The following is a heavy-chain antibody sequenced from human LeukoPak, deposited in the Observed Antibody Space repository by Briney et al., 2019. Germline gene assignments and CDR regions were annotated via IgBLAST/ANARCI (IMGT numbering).Heavy chain of an antibody. CDR3: ARASSGSTSDGHYFDY. CDR2: IYYSGSN. D-gene: IGHD6-19*01. Sequence: SETLSLTCTVSGGSISSSSYYWGWIRQPPGKGLEWIGSIYYSGSNYYNPSLKSRVTISVDTSKNQFSLKLSSVTAADTAVYYCARASSGSTSDGHYFDYWGQGTLVTVSS. CDR1: GGSISSSSYY. V-gene: IGHV4-39*07. J-gene: IGHJ4*02.